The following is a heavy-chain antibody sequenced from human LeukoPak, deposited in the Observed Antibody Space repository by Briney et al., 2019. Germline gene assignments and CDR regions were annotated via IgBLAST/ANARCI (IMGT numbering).Heavy chain of an antibody. CDR1: GGSINSYS. CDR2: IYDSGST. J-gene: IGHJ6*03. V-gene: IGHV4-59*01. Sequence: PSETLSLTCTVSGGSINSYSWSWIRQPPGKGLEWIGYIYDSGSTNYNPSLKSRVTISVDTSKNQFSLKMSSVTAADTAVYYCARESLLLAHHTDVWGKGTTVTVSS. CDR3: ARESLLLAHHTDV. D-gene: IGHD2/OR15-2a*01.